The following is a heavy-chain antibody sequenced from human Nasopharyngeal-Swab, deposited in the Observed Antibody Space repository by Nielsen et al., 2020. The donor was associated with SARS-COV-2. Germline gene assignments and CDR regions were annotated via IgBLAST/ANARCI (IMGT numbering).Heavy chain of an antibody. Sequence: GGSLRLSCKGSGYRFNSYWIGWVRQMPGKGLEWMGIIYSGDSDTRYSPSFQGQVTISADKSISTAYLQWSSLKASDTAMYYCASTVITTGGADYWGQGTLVTVSS. J-gene: IGHJ4*02. D-gene: IGHD4-17*01. CDR2: IYSGDSDT. CDR1: GYRFNSYW. CDR3: ASTVITTGGADY. V-gene: IGHV5-51*01.